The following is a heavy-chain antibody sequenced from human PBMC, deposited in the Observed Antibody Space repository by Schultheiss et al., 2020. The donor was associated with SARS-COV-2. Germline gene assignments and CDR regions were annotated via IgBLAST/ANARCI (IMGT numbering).Heavy chain of an antibody. CDR2: IWYDGSNK. J-gene: IGHJ1*01. CDR3: ARVAWGSGWYRYFQH. CDR1: GFTFSSYG. V-gene: IGHV3-33*01. Sequence: GGSLRLSCAASGFTFSSYGMHWVRQAPGKGLEWVAVIWYDGSNKYYADSVKGRFTISRDNSKNTLYLQMNSLRAEDTAVYYCARVAWGSGWYRYFQHWGQGTLVTVSS. D-gene: IGHD6-19*01.